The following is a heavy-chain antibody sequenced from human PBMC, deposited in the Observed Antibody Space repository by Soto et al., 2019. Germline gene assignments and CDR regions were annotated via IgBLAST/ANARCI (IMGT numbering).Heavy chain of an antibody. CDR3: ARAPVRGVGYWYFDL. V-gene: IGHV1-46*03. Sequence: QVQLVQSGAEVKKPGASVKVSCKASGYTFTSYYMHWVRQAPGQGLEWMGIINPSGGSTSYAQKCQGRVTMTRDTSTSTVYMELSSLRSEDTAVYYCARAPVRGVGYWYFDLWGRGTLVTVSS. CDR1: GYTFTSYY. D-gene: IGHD3-10*02. CDR2: INPSGGST. J-gene: IGHJ2*01.